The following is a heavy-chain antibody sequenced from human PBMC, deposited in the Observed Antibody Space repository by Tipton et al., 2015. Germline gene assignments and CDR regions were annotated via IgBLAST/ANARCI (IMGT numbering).Heavy chain of an antibody. CDR1: GFTFSDSP. V-gene: IGHV3-73*01. D-gene: IGHD5-12*01. CDR3: KGNSGASVGCFDS. Sequence: SLRLSCAASGFTFSDSPIHWVRQAPGRGLEWVARIRSKAIGYATAYAASVNGRVTVSREDSRNTAYLQMNSLKTKDTAVYYCKGNSGASVGCFDSWSQGTLVAFSS. CDR2: IRSKAIGYAT. J-gene: IGHJ4*02.